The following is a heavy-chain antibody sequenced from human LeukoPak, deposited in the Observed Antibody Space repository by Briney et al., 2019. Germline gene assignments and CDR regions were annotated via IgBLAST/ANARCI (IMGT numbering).Heavy chain of an antibody. D-gene: IGHD3-22*01. J-gene: IGHJ4*02. CDR3: ATVLLYDSSGYYSNYFDY. CDR2: FDPEDGET. Sequence: ASVKVSCKVSGYTLTELSMHWVRQAPGKGLEWMGGFDPEDGETIYAQKFQGRVTMTEDTSTDTAYMELSSLRSEDTAVYCCATVLLYDSSGYYSNYFDYWGQGTLVTVSS. V-gene: IGHV1-24*01. CDR1: GYTLTELS.